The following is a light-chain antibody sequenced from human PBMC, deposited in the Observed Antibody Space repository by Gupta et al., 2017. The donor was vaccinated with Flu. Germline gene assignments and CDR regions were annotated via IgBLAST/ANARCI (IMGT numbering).Light chain of an antibody. CDR1: IGSKS. Sequence: SSVLTQPPSVSVAPGQTARITCGGNIGSKSVHWYQRKPGQAPVLFVYDDSVRPSGSPERFSGSNSGNTATITISRVDAGDEADYYCQVWDSSSDHLYVFGTGTKVTVL. CDR2: DDS. J-gene: IGLJ1*01. CDR3: QVWDSSSDHLYV. V-gene: IGLV3-21*02.